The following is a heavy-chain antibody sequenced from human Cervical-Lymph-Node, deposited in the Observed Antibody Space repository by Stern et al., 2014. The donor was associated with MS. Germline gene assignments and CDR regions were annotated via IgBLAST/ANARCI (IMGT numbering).Heavy chain of an antibody. CDR3: ATEVTYIEDIYYYVMDF. J-gene: IGHJ6*02. V-gene: IGHV3-33*08. D-gene: IGHD2-21*02. CDR1: GLTLSRYP. CDR2: TWTCGVPK. Sequence: VQLVESGGGVVPPGGSLRLSCAGPGLTLSRYPMHWVRQAPGKGLEWLGKTWTCGVPKFYLDSVKGRFTIDRDNSKNTLFLQLNNVRLEDTAVYFCATEVTYIEDIYYYVMDFWGQGTRVTVSS.